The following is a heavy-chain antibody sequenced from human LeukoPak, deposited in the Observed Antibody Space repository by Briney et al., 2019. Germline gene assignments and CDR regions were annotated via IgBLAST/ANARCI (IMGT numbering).Heavy chain of an antibody. Sequence: SGGSLRLSCAASGFTFGTYAMTWVRQAPGMGLEWVSTILNNGVSTYHADSVKGRFTISRDNSKNTLYLQMNSLRAEDTAVYYCANGPSSYAEGAFDIWGQGTMVTVSS. CDR3: ANGPSSYAEGAFDI. J-gene: IGHJ3*02. CDR1: GFTFGTYA. V-gene: IGHV3-23*01. CDR2: ILNNGVST. D-gene: IGHD6-19*01.